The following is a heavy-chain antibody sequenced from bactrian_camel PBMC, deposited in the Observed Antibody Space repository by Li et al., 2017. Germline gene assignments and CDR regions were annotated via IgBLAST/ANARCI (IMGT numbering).Heavy chain of an antibody. J-gene: IGHJ6*01. Sequence: DVQLVESGGGLVQPGGSLRLSCAASGFTFSSYAMSWVRQAPGKGLEWVSTIDNSGDSTSYVDSVKGRFTISRDNAKSTLYLHMNSLKTEDTAVYYCAADLAGWGTYCSGGYCPFGYWGQGTQVTVS. V-gene: IGHV3S31*01. CDR1: GFTFSSYA. CDR3: AADLAGWGTYCSGGYCPFGY. CDR2: IDNSGDST. D-gene: IGHD2*01.